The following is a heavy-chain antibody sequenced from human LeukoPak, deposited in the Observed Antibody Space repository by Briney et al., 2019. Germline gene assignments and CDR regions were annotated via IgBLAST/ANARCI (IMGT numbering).Heavy chain of an antibody. V-gene: IGHV3-23*01. CDR3: AKDSRGFDY. CDR2: ISDSGSST. CDR1: GFTFSSYA. D-gene: IGHD6-25*01. J-gene: IGHJ4*02. Sequence: GGSLRLSCAASGFTFSSYAMSWVRHTPGKGLEWVSSISDSGSSTYYADSVKGRFTISGDHSMNTLFLQMNSLRADDTALYYCAKDSRGFDYWGQGTLVTVSS.